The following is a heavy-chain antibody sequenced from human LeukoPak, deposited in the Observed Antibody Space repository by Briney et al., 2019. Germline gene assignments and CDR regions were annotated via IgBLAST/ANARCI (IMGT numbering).Heavy chain of an antibody. CDR3: ARVGNWGNFDY. CDR1: GCSISSHY. J-gene: IGHJ4*02. Sequence: SETLSLTCTVSGCSISSHYWSWIRQPPGKGLEWIGYIYYSGSANYNPSLKSRVTISVDTSKNQFSLKLSSVTAADTAAYYCARVGNWGNFDYWGQGTLVTVSS. V-gene: IGHV4-59*11. D-gene: IGHD7-27*01. CDR2: IYYSGSA.